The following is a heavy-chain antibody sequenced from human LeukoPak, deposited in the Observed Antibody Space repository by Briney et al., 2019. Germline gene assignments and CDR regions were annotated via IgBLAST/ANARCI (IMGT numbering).Heavy chain of an antibody. Sequence: GESLKITCKGSGYRFITYWIGWVRPMPGKGPEWMGIIYPGDSDTRYSPSFQCQVTISADKSISTSYLQWSSLKASDTALYYCARGENWNYNTFDIWGQGTMVTVSS. CDR3: ARGENWNYNTFDI. J-gene: IGHJ3*02. V-gene: IGHV5-51*01. CDR2: IYPGDSDT. CDR1: GYRFITYW. D-gene: IGHD1-7*01.